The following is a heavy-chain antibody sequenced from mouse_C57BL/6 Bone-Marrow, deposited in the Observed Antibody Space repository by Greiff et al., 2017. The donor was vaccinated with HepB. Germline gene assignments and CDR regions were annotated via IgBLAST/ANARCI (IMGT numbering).Heavy chain of an antibody. J-gene: IGHJ4*01. CDR3: ARPPSLAMDY. V-gene: IGHV5-17*01. Sequence: EVQLVESGGGLVKPGGSLKLSCAASGFTFSDYGMHWVRQAPEKGLEWVAYISSGSSTIYYADTVKGRLTISRDNAKNTLFLQMSSLRSEDTAMYYCARPPSLAMDYWGQGTSVTVSS. CDR2: ISSGSSTI. CDR1: GFTFSDYG.